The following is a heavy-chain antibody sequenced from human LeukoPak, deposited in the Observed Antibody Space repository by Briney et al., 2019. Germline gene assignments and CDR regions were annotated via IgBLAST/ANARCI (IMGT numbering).Heavy chain of an antibody. V-gene: IGHV1-18*01. J-gene: IGHJ4*02. CDR1: GYTFTSYG. Sequence: ASVKVSCKASGYTFTSYGISWVRQAPGQGFEWMGWISAYNGHTKYPQKLQGRVTMTTDTSTSTAYMELRSLRSDDTAVYYCARGFPPRRNYDSSGYYSYYFDYWGQGTLVTVSS. CDR3: ARGFPPRRNYDSSGYYSYYFDY. D-gene: IGHD3-22*01. CDR2: ISAYNGHT.